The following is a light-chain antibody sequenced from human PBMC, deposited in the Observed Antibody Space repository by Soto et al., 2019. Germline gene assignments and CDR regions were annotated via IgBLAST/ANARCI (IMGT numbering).Light chain of an antibody. J-gene: IGLJ2*01. V-gene: IGLV2-8*01. CDR2: EVS. CDR1: SSDVGGYNY. CDR3: SSFAGNNNLV. Sequence: QSALTQPPSASGSPGQSVTISCTGTSSDVGGYNYVSWYQQHPGKAPKLMISEVSKRPSGVPDRFSGSKSGNTASLTVSGLQAEDEADYDCSSFAGNNNLVFGGVTKLTVL.